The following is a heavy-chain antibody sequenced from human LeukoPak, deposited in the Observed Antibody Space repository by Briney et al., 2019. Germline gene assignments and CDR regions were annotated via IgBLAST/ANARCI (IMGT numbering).Heavy chain of an antibody. CDR1: GGSISSYY. D-gene: IGHD4/OR15-4a*01. J-gene: IGHJ6*02. V-gene: IGHV4-59*01. CDR3: ARTAGANYYYYGLDV. Sequence: SETLSLTCTVSGGSISSYYWSWIRQPPGKGLEWIGYIYYSGSTNYNPSLKSRVTISVDTSKNQFSLKLNSVTAAGTAVYYCARTAGANYYYYGLDVWGQGTTVTVSS. CDR2: IYYSGST.